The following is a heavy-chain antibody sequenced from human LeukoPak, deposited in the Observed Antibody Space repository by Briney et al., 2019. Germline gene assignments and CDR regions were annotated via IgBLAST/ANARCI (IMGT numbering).Heavy chain of an antibody. Sequence: SETLSLTCTVSGGSISSSSYYWGWIRQPPGKGLEWIGSIFYSGSTYYNPSLKSRISISIDTSKNQFSLKVTSVTAADTAVYYCARDLDYWGQGTLVTVSS. CDR1: GGSISSSSYY. CDR3: ARDLDY. J-gene: IGHJ4*02. CDR2: IFYSGST. V-gene: IGHV4-39*07.